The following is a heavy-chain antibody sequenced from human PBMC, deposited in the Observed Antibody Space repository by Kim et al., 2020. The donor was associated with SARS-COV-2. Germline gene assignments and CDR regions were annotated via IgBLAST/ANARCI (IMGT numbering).Heavy chain of an antibody. D-gene: IGHD3-10*01. Sequence: YAASVKARFTISRDNSKNTLYLQMNSLRAEDTAVYYCAREYGSALDAFDIWGQGTMVTVSS. J-gene: IGHJ3*02. CDR3: AREYGSALDAFDI. V-gene: IGHV3-30*01.